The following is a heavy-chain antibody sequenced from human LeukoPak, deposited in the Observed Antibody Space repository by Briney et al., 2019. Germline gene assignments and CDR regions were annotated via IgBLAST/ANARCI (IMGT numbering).Heavy chain of an antibody. D-gene: IGHD3-22*01. CDR3: ARGHTRIVE. Sequence: SETLSLTCTVSGGSISSYYWSWIRQPPGEGLEWIGYIYYSGSTNYNPSLKSRVTISVDTSKNQFSLKLSSVTAADTAVYYCARGHTRIVEWGQGTLLTVSS. J-gene: IGHJ4*02. CDR2: IYYSGST. V-gene: IGHV4-59*01. CDR1: GGSISSYY.